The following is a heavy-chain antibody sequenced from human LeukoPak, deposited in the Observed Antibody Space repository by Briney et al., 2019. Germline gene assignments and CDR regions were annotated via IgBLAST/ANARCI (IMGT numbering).Heavy chain of an antibody. J-gene: IGHJ6*02. D-gene: IGHD6-19*01. V-gene: IGHV3-7*03. Sequence: GGSLRLSCAASGFTFSSYWMSWVRQAPGKGLEWVANIKQDGSEKYYVDSVKGRFTISRDNAKNSLYLQMNSLRAEDTAVYYCARDRRAYSSGWYKGYYGMDVWGQGTTVTVSS. CDR1: GFTFSSYW. CDR3: ARDRRAYSSGWYKGYYGMDV. CDR2: IKQDGSEK.